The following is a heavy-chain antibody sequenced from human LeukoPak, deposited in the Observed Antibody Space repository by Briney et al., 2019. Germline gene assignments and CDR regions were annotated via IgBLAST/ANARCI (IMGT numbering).Heavy chain of an antibody. J-gene: IGHJ4*02. CDR3: ARQTYYYGSGTYYYYFDY. Sequence: PGRSLRLSCAASGFTFSSYDMHWVRQGPGKGLEWVTVIWSDATNKYYADSVKGRLTISRDNSTNTLYLQMNSLRAEDTAVYFCARQTYYYGSGTYYYYFDYWGQGTLVTVSS. V-gene: IGHV3-33*01. CDR1: GFTFSSYD. CDR2: IWSDATNK. D-gene: IGHD3-10*01.